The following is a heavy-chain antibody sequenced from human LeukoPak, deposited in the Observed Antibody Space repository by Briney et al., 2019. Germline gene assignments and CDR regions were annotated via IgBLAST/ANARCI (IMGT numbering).Heavy chain of an antibody. J-gene: IGHJ4*02. CDR1: GFTLSSYG. D-gene: IGHD3-10*01. CDR3: AKAPVRGVISHLDY. CDR2: IRYDGSNK. Sequence: GGSLRLSCAASGFTLSSYGMHWVRQAPGKGLEWVAFIRYDGSNKYYADSVKGRFTISRDNSENTLWLQMTSLRAEGTAVYYCAKAPVRGVISHLDYWGQGTLVTVSS. V-gene: IGHV3-30*02.